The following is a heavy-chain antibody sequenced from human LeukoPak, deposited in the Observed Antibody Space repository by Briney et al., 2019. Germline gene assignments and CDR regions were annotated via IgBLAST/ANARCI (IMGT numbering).Heavy chain of an antibody. CDR1: GFTVSSNY. V-gene: IGHV3-21*04. J-gene: IGHJ1*01. Sequence: GGSLRLSCAASGFTVSSNYMSWVRQAPGKGLEWVSSISSSSSYIYYADSVKGRFTISRDNSKNTLYLQMNSLRAEDTAVYYCAKDLAPAYYDSSGYSEYFQHWGQGTLVTVSS. CDR2: ISSSSSYI. CDR3: AKDLAPAYYDSSGYSEYFQH. D-gene: IGHD3-22*01.